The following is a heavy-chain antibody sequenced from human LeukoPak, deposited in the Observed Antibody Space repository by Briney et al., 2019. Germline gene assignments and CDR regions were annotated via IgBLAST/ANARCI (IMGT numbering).Heavy chain of an antibody. D-gene: IGHD2-15*01. V-gene: IGHV4-59*01. CDR1: GGFISSYY. J-gene: IGHJ4*02. CDR3: AREYCSGGSCYFHY. Sequence: SETLSLTCTVSGGFISSYYWSWIRQPPGRGLEWIGYIYYSGSTNYNPSLKSRVTISVDTSKTQYSLKLSPGTAADTAVYYCAREYCSGGSCYFHYWGQGTLVTVSS. CDR2: IYYSGST.